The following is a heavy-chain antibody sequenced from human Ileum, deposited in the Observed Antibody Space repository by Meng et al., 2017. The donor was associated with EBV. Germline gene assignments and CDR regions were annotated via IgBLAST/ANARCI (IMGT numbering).Heavy chain of an antibody. CDR2: INHSGST. CDR1: GGSFSGYY. D-gene: IGHD3-22*01. Sequence: QVQPQQWGAGLLKPSETLSLTCAVYGGSFSGYYWTWIRQPPGKGLEWLGEINHSGSTNYNPSLKNRVTISLDTSKNQFSLNLRSVTAADTAVYFCAREASPYYYENNGYSYSYWGQGTLVTVSS. V-gene: IGHV4-34*02. J-gene: IGHJ4*02. CDR3: AREASPYYYENNGYSYSY.